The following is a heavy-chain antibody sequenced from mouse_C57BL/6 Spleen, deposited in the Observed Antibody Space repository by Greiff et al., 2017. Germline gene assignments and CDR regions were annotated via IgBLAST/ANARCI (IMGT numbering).Heavy chain of an antibody. CDR3: ARASRVSTSGYAMDD. Sequence: QVQLQQSGPELVKPGASVKISCKASGYAFTSSWMHWVKQRPGKGLEWIGRIYPGDGDTNYNGKFKGKATLTADKTSSTAYMQLSSLTSEDSAVYFCARASRVSTSGYAMDDWGKGTTVTVSS. V-gene: IGHV1-82*01. CDR2: IYPGDGDT. J-gene: IGHJ4*01. D-gene: IGHD2-1*01. CDR1: GYAFTSSW.